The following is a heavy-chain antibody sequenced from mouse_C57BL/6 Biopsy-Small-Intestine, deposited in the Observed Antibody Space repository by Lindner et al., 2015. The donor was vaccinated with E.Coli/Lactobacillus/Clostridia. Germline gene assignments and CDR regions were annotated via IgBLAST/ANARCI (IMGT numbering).Heavy chain of an antibody. CDR1: GFSFNTDA. D-gene: IGHD3-3*01. CDR2: IRSKSNNYAT. J-gene: IGHJ4*01. V-gene: IGHV10-1*01. CDR3: VRQRDRSAMDY. Sequence: SGGGLVQPKGSLKLSCAASGFSFNTDAMNWVRQAPGKGLEWVARIRSKSNNYATYYADSVKDRFTISRDDSGSMLYLQMNNLKTEDTAMYYCVRQRDRSAMDYWGQGTSVTVSS.